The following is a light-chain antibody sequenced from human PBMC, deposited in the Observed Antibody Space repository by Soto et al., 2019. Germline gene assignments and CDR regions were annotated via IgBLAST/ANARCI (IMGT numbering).Light chain of an antibody. CDR2: SNS. Sequence: QSVLTQPPSTSGTPGQRVTISCSGSYSNIGTHYVYWYQQLPGTAPKPVIYSNSQRPSGVPDRFSVSKSGTSASLAISGLRSEDEADYYCATWDSSLSADVFGGGTKLTVL. CDR3: ATWDSSLSADV. J-gene: IGLJ7*01. CDR1: YSNIGTHY. V-gene: IGLV1-47*02.